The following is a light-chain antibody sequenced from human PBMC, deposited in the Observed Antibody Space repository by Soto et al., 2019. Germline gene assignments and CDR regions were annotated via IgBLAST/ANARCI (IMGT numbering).Light chain of an antibody. CDR3: SSHTRSSTYV. CDR2: EGS. Sequence: QSVLTQPASVSGSPGQSITISCTGTSSDVGSYNLVSWYQQPPGEAPKLMIYEGSKRPSGVSNRFSGSKSGNTASLTISGLQAEDEADYYCSSHTRSSTYVFGTGTKVTVL. CDR1: SSDVGSYNL. J-gene: IGLJ1*01. V-gene: IGLV2-14*02.